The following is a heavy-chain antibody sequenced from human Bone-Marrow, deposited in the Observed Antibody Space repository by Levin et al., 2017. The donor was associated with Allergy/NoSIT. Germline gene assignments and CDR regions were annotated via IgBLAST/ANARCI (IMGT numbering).Heavy chain of an antibody. CDR2: INPSGDSS. CDR1: GYRFSPYN. Sequence: ASVKVSCKASGYRFSPYNINWVRQAPGQGLSWMGVINPSGDSSSYAQKFQGRVTMTRDTSRNTVYMELRSLRFEDTALYFCARDVGYFDYWGQGTLVTVSS. CDR3: ARDVGYFDY. J-gene: IGHJ4*01. V-gene: IGHV1-46*03.